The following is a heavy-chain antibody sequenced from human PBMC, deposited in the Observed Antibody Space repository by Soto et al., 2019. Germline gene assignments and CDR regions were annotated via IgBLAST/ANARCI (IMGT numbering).Heavy chain of an antibody. J-gene: IGHJ4*02. CDR3: GRQKLKISTWYVSLDS. CDR2: ISAGSGNT. CDR1: GFSFSTHA. D-gene: IGHD3-3*02. V-gene: IGHV3-23*01. Sequence: GGSLRLSCVASGFSFSTHAMTWVRQAPGKGLEWVSVISAGSGNTYHAESVKGRFTVSRDNSKNTLWLQMDSLRVEDTGLYYCGRQKLKISTWYVSLDSWGQGTLVTVAS.